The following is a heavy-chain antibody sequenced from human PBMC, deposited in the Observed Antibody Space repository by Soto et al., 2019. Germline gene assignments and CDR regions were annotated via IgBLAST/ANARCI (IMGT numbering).Heavy chain of an antibody. J-gene: IGHJ4*02. CDR2: IYWDDDK. CDR3: AHRRFTFGGDISADY. D-gene: IGHD3-16*02. CDR1: GFSLRTSGVG. V-gene: IGHV2-5*02. Sequence: QITLKESGPTLMKPTQTLTLTCTFSGFSLRTSGVGVGWIRQPPGKALEWIALIYWDDDKRYSPSLKSRLTITKDTSKNQVVLTMTNMDPVDTATYYCAHRRFTFGGDISADYWGQGTLVTVSS.